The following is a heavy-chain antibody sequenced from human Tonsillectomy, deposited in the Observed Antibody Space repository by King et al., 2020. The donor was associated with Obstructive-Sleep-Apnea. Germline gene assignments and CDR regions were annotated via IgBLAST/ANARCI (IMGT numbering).Heavy chain of an antibody. D-gene: IGHD6-13*01. CDR3: ARDHYSSSWSTHGYDYGMDV. Sequence: QLVQSGAEVKKPGASVRVSCKASGYTFTYYGISWVRQAPGQGLEWMGWISAYNGDTNYAQKFQGRVTVTTDTSTGPAYLDLRSLRSDDTAVYFCARDHYSSSWSTHGYDYGMDVWGQGTTVTVSS. CDR2: ISAYNGDT. V-gene: IGHV1-18*01. J-gene: IGHJ6*02. CDR1: GYTFTYYG.